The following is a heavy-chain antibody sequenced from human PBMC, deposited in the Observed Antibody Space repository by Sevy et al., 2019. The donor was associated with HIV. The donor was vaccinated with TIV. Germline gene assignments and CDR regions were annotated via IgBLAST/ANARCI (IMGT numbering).Heavy chain of an antibody. CDR2: MNPNSGNT. Sequence: ASVKVSCKASGYTFTSYDINWVRQATGQGLEWMGWMNPNSGNTGYAQKFQGRVTMTRNTSISTAYMELSSLRSDDTAVYYCARGFPATAMVRYYHYGMDVWGQGTTVTVSS. CDR1: GYTFTSYD. D-gene: IGHD5-18*01. CDR3: ARGFPATAMVRYYHYGMDV. J-gene: IGHJ6*02. V-gene: IGHV1-8*01.